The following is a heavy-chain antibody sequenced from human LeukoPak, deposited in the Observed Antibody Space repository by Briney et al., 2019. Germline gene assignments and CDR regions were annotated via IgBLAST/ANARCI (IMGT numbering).Heavy chain of an antibody. CDR3: ARVQGWAAMGPFDY. V-gene: IGHV4-38-2*02. D-gene: IGHD5-18*01. Sequence: SETLSLTCTVSGYSISSGYDWGWIRQPPGKGLEWIGSMYHSGSTYDNPSLQSRVTISVDTSKNQFSLKLSSVTAADTAVYYCARVQGWAAMGPFDYWGQGTLVTVSS. J-gene: IGHJ4*02. CDR1: GYSISSGYD. CDR2: MYHSGST.